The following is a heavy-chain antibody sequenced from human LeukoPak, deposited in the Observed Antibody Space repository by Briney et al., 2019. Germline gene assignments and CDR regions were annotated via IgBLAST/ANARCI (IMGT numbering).Heavy chain of an antibody. Sequence: PGRSLRLSCAASGFTFSSYAMHWVRQAPGKGLEWVAVISYDGGNKYYADSVKGRFTISRDNSKNMLYLQMNSLRAEDTAVYYCARVLLSYYYDSSGYYIDYWGQGTLVTVSS. J-gene: IGHJ4*02. CDR1: GFTFSSYA. V-gene: IGHV3-30*04. CDR3: ARVLLSYYYDSSGYYIDY. D-gene: IGHD3-22*01. CDR2: ISYDGGNK.